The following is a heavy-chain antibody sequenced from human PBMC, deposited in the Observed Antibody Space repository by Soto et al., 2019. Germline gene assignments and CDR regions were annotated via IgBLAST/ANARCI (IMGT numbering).Heavy chain of an antibody. Sequence: QITLKESGPTLVKPTQTLTLTCTISGFSLSTGGVGVGWIRQPPGKALEWLALIYWDDDKRYSPSLKSRLTITKDNPKSQVVLTMINMDPVDTATYYCVHSRCGGDCLQSYSAHYYYGLDVWGQGTTVTVSS. V-gene: IGHV2-5*02. D-gene: IGHD2-21*02. J-gene: IGHJ6*02. CDR3: VHSRCGGDCLQSYSAHYYYGLDV. CDR2: IYWDDDK. CDR1: GFSLSTGGVG.